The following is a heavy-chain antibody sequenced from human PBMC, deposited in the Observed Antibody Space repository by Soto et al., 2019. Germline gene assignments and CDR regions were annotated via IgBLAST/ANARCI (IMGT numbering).Heavy chain of an antibody. J-gene: IGHJ5*02. CDR2: INPNSGAT. V-gene: IGHV1-2*02. CDR1: GYTFTGYF. Sequence: QVQLVQSGAEVKKPGASVKVSCRASGYTFTGYFMHWVRQAPGQGLEWMGWINPNSGATKYAQKFQGRVTLSRDTSICTAYMELSGLRSDDTAVYYCARSWGTILAPLPWGEGTLVTVSS. D-gene: IGHD3-3*01. CDR3: ARSWGTILAPLP.